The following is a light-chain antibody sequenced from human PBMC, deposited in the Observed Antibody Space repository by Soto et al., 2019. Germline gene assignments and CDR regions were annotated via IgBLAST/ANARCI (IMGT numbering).Light chain of an antibody. J-gene: IGLJ2*01. CDR3: TSYTSSNTLV. CDR2: EVN. V-gene: IGLV2-14*01. Sequence: QSALTQPASVSGSPGQSISISCTGTSSDVGGYNYVSWYQQHTGKAPKLMIYEVNNRPSGVSNRFSGSKSGNTASLTISGLQAEDEADYYCTSYTSSNTLVFGGVTKLTVL. CDR1: SSDVGGYNY.